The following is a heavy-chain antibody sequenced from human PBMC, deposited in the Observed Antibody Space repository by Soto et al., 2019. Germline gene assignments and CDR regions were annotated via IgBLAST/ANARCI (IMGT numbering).Heavy chain of an antibody. V-gene: IGHV5-51*01. D-gene: IGHD6-13*01. CDR2: IYPDDSDT. J-gene: IGHJ6*02. CDR1: GYSFPKYY. Sequence: GESLKISCKGSGYSFPKYYIGWVRQMPGKDLEWMAIIYPDDSDTRYSPSFQGQVTISADKSISTAYLQWSSLKASDTAMYYCARPRSSSRNYYGMDVWGQGTTVTVSS. CDR3: ARPRSSSRNYYGMDV.